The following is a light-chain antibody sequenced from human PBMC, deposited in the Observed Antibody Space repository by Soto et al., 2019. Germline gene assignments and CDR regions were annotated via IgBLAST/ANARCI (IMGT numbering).Light chain of an antibody. CDR2: DAS. J-gene: IGKJ4*01. Sequence: DVQLTQSPSTLSASVGDRVAISCQASQSVVNYLNWFQQRPGKAPQLLISDASHLEPGVPSRFSGHRSGTDFTLIISSLQPEDFATYYCQQYEELPLTFGGGTRVEV. CDR1: QSVVNY. V-gene: IGKV1-33*01. CDR3: QQYEELPLT.